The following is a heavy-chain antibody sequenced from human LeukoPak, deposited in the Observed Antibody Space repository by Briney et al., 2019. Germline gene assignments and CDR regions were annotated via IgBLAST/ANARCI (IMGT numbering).Heavy chain of an antibody. V-gene: IGHV3-33*05. D-gene: IGHD3-22*01. CDR3: ARDADTSGHSSHFDY. CDR1: GFTFSAYG. CDR2: IKYDGSKT. J-gene: IGHJ4*02. Sequence: PGGSLRLSCAASGFTFSAYGMHRVRQAPGKGLEWVAAIKYDGSKTYYGDSVKGRLSISRDNSKNMLSLQMNSLRAEDTAVYHCARDADTSGHSSHFDYWGQGTLVTVSS.